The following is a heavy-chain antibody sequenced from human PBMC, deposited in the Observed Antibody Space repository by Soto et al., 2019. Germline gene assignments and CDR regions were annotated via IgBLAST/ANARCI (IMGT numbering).Heavy chain of an antibody. D-gene: IGHD2-15*01. CDR2: IYGNDEE. Sequence: KSGPTLVNPTQTLTLTCTFSGFSLTHVGVAVGWIRQPPGKALEWLALIYGNDEEFYSPSLRSRLTITKDTSKNQVVLTMTNMGPVDTATYYCTHRRNSCSGGVCHVWYDPWGQGTLVTVSS. J-gene: IGHJ5*02. V-gene: IGHV2-5*01. CDR3: THRRNSCSGGVCHVWYDP. CDR1: GFSLTHVGVA.